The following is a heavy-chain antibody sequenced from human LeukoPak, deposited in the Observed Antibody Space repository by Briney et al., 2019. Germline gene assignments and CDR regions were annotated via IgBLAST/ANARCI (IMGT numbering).Heavy chain of an antibody. Sequence: SETLSLTCTVSGYSISSGYYWGWIRQPPGKGLEWIGSIYHSGSTYYNPSLKSRVTISVDTSKNQFSLKLSSVTAADTAVHYCARVDIETSWGQGTMVTVSS. D-gene: IGHD5-24*01. CDR2: IYHSGST. J-gene: IGHJ3*01. V-gene: IGHV4-38-2*02. CDR3: ARVDIETS. CDR1: GYSISSGYY.